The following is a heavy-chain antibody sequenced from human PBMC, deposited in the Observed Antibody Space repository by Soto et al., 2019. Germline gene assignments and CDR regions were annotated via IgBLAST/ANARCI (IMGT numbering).Heavy chain of an antibody. CDR1: GFIFSSYG. J-gene: IGHJ1*01. V-gene: IGHV3-33*01. Sequence: QVPLVESGGGVVQPGRSLTLSCAASGFIFSSYGMHWVRQAPGKGLQWVAVIWYDGSNTYYADSVKGRFTISRDNSKTTLSLQMNSLRAEDTAVYYCARGLRAAAGRDYFQYWGQGTLVTVSS. D-gene: IGHD6-13*01. CDR2: IWYDGSNT. CDR3: ARGLRAAAGRDYFQY.